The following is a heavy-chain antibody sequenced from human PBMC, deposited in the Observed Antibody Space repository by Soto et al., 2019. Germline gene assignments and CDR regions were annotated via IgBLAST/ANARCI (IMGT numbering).Heavy chain of an antibody. V-gene: IGHV4-30-4*01. D-gene: IGHD3-10*01. CDR3: ARDGVCFGDGVAYYYGMDV. Sequence: SETLSLTCTVSGGSISSGDYYWSWIRQPPGKGLEWIGYIYYSGSTYYNPSLKSRVTISVDTSKNQFSLKLSSVTAEDTAVYYCARDGVCFGDGVAYYYGMDVWGQGTTVTVYS. CDR1: GGSISSGDYY. CDR2: IYYSGST. J-gene: IGHJ6*02.